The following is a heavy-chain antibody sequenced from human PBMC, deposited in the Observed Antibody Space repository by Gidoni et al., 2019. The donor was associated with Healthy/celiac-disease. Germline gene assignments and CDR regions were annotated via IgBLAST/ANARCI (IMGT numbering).Heavy chain of an antibody. CDR2: PRNKANSYTT. Sequence: EVQLVESGGGLVQPGGSLRLSCAASGFTFSDHYMDWVRQAPGKGLEWVGRPRNKANSYTTEYAASVKGRFTISRDDSKNSLYLQMNSLKTEDTAVYYCARGGVDYGDYLFDYWGQGTLVTVSS. J-gene: IGHJ4*02. CDR1: GFTFSDHY. V-gene: IGHV3-72*01. CDR3: ARGGVDYGDYLFDY. D-gene: IGHD4-17*01.